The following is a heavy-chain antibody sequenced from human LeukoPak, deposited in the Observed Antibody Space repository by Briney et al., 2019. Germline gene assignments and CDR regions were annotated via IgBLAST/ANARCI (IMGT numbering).Heavy chain of an antibody. CDR2: IYPGDSDT. Sequence: PGGSLQISCQGSGSTFTSYWIGWVRPVPGKGLGGMGIIYPGDSDTRYSPSFQGQVTISADKSISTAYLQWSSLKASDTAMYYCAMSAGYSSSWYLDQGAFDIWGQGTMVTVSS. J-gene: IGHJ3*02. V-gene: IGHV5-51*01. D-gene: IGHD6-13*01. CDR3: AMSAGYSSSWYLDQGAFDI. CDR1: GSTFTSYW.